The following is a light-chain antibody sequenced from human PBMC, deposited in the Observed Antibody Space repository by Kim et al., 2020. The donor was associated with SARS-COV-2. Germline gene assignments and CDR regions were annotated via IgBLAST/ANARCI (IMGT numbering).Light chain of an antibody. CDR3: QQYSTYNTWA. CDR2: KAS. CDR1: QNIFGW. J-gene: IGKJ1*01. Sequence: DIQMTQSPSSMSAFVGDRVTITCRASQNIFGWLAWYQQKPGKAPKLLIYKASSLDSGVPSRFSGSGSGTEFTLTISSLQPDDFATYYCQQYSTYNTWAFGQGTKVEIK. V-gene: IGKV1-5*03.